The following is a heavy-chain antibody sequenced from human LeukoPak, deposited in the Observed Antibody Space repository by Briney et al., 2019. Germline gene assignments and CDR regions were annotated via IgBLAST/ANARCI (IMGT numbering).Heavy chain of an antibody. CDR2: INPNSGGT. J-gene: IGHJ4*02. CDR1: GYTFTSYG. Sequence: GASVKVSCKASGYTFTSYGISWVRQAPGQGLEWMGWINPNSGGTNFAQKFQGRVTMTRDTSISTAYMELSRLRSDDTAVYYCARDRTGSGWSRYYFDYWGQGTLVTVSS. D-gene: IGHD6-19*01. CDR3: ARDRTGSGWSRYYFDY. V-gene: IGHV1-2*02.